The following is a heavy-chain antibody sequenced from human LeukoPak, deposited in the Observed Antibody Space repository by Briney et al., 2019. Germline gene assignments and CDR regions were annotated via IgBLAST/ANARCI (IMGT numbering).Heavy chain of an antibody. D-gene: IGHD3-10*01. V-gene: IGHV3-53*01. CDR3: ARVPRGYYFDY. Sequence: GGSLRLSCAASGFTVSSNYMSWVRQGPGKGLEWVSVIYSGGSTYYADSVKGRFTISRDNSKNTLYLQMNSLRAEDTAVYYCARVPRGYYFDYWGQGTLVTVSS. CDR1: GFTVSSNY. J-gene: IGHJ4*02. CDR2: IYSGGST.